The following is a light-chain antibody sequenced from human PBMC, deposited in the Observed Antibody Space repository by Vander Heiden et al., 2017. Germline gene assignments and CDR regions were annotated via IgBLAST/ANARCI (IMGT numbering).Light chain of an antibody. CDR3: TSYAGSNNLV. J-gene: IGLJ2*01. Sequence: QSALTQPPSPSGSPGQSVTISCTGSSSDVGRYNYVSWYQQHPGKAPKLMIYEVSKRPSGVPDRFSGSKSGNTASLTVSGLQAEDEADYYCTSYAGSNNLVFGGGTKLTVL. V-gene: IGLV2-8*01. CDR2: EVS. CDR1: SSDVGRYNY.